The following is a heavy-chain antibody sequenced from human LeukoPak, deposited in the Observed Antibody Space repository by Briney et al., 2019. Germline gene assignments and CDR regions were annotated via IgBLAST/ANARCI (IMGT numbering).Heavy chain of an antibody. D-gene: IGHD4-17*01. CDR3: ARGEDYGDYFDY. Sequence: TGGSLRLSCAASGFTFTSYPMNWVRQAPGKGLEWVANIKQDGSEIYYVDSVKGRFTISRDNAKNSLYLQMNSLRAEDTAVYYCARGEDYGDYFDYWGQGTLVTVSS. J-gene: IGHJ4*02. CDR1: GFTFTSYP. CDR2: IKQDGSEI. V-gene: IGHV3-7*03.